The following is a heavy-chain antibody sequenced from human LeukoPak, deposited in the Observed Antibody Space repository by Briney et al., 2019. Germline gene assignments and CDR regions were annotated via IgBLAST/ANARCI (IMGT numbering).Heavy chain of an antibody. V-gene: IGHV3-9*01. CDR3: ASINTVRGAPFDY. J-gene: IGHJ4*02. CDR2: ISWNSGSI. CDR1: GFTFDDYA. Sequence: GGSLRLSCAASGFTFDDYAMHWVRQAPGKGLEWVSGISWNSGSIGYADSVKGRFTISRDNAKNSLYLQMNSLRAEDTAVYYCASINTVRGAPFDYWGQGTLVTVSS. D-gene: IGHD3-10*01.